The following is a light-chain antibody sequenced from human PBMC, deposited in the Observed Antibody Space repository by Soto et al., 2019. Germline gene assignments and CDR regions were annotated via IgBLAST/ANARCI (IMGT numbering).Light chain of an antibody. CDR1: EALSNY. Sequence: DIQFPQYPSDLSASVGAPVTITCRASEALSNYLAWYQQKPGKAPDLLIYSASTLQSGVPSRFSGSGSETEFSLTIRALQPEDFATYYCQQLSRYSLTFGGGTKVDI. CDR2: SAS. CDR3: QQLSRYSLT. V-gene: IGKV1-9*01. J-gene: IGKJ4*01.